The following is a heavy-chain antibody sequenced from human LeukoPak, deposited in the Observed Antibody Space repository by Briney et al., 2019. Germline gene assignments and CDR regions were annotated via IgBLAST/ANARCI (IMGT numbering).Heavy chain of an antibody. D-gene: IGHD6-13*01. Sequence: GGSLRLSCAASGFTVRSNYMSWVRQAPGKGLEWVSVIYSGGSTYHADSVKGRFTISRDDSKNTLFLQMNSLKAEDTAVYYCTRGSSWYLIPKGHFDYWGQGTLVTVSS. V-gene: IGHV3-66*01. CDR2: IYSGGST. CDR3: TRGSSWYLIPKGHFDY. CDR1: GFTVRSNY. J-gene: IGHJ4*02.